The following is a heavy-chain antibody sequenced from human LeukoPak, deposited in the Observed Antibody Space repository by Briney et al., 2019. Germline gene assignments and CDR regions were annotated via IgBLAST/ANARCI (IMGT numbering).Heavy chain of an antibody. V-gene: IGHV4-59*12. CDR1: GGSISSYY. Sequence: NPSETLSLTCTVSGGSISSYYWNWIRQPPGKGLEWIGYIYYSGSTNYNPSLKSRVTISVDTSKNQFSLKLSSVTAADTAVYYCARDISWLGFDHWGQGILVTVSS. CDR2: IYYSGST. J-gene: IGHJ4*02. D-gene: IGHD6-19*01. CDR3: ARDISWLGFDH.